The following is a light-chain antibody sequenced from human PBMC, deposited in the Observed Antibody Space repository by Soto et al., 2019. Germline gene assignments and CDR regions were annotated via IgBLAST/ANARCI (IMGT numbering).Light chain of an antibody. V-gene: IGKV3-20*01. J-gene: IGKJ1*01. CDR2: ATS. CDR1: QSVTSTY. CDR3: QDSSTSPWP. Sequence: EIMLTPSPGTLALSPWEGATLCRSASQSVTSTYMARYQQKPGQSPRLLIYATSFRATGIPDRFRGSGSGTDFTLTISSLEPEDSAVYYCQDSSTSPWPFGQGTKVDIK.